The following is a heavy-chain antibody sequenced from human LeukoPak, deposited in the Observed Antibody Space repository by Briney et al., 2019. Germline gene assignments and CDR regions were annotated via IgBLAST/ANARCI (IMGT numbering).Heavy chain of an antibody. CDR1: GGSFSGYY. Sequence: SETLSLTCAVYGGSFSGYYWSWIRQPPGKGLEWIGEINHSGSTNYNPSLKSRVTISVDTSKNQFSLKLSSVTAADTAVYYCAVGGDYDGLHYFDYWGQGTLVTVSS. D-gene: IGHD4-23*01. J-gene: IGHJ4*02. V-gene: IGHV4-34*01. CDR2: INHSGST. CDR3: AVGGDYDGLHYFDY.